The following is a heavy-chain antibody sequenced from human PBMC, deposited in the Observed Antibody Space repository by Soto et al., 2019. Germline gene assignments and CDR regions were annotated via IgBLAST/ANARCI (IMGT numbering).Heavy chain of an antibody. CDR2: IYPGDSDT. Sequence: PXESLKISCKGSGCSFTSYWIGWVRQMPGKGLEGMGIIYPGDSDTRYSPSFQGQVTISADKSISTAYLQWSSLKASDTAMYYCARRGEAYCGGDCYSGVNNWFDHWGQGTLVTVSS. CDR3: ARRGEAYCGGDCYSGVNNWFDH. CDR1: GCSFTSYW. V-gene: IGHV5-51*01. D-gene: IGHD2-21*02. J-gene: IGHJ5*02.